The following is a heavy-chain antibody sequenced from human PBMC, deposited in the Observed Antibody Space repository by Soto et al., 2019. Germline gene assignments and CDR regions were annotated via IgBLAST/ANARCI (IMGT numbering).Heavy chain of an antibody. CDR2: IKQDGSEK. V-gene: IGHV3-7*01. CDR1: GFTFSSYW. CDR3: ARANSGWYGPFDY. Sequence: GGSLRLSCAASGFTFSSYWMSWVRQAPGKGLEWVANIKQDGSEKYYVDSVKGRFTISRDNSKNTLYLQMGSLRAEDMAVYYCARANSGWYGPFDYWGQGTLVTISS. D-gene: IGHD6-19*01. J-gene: IGHJ4*02.